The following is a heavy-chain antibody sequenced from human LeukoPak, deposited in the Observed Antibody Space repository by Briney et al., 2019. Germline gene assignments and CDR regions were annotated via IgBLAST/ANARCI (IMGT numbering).Heavy chain of an antibody. Sequence: PGGSLRLSCAASGFSFSSFAMSWVRQAPGKGLEWASSISASGGTTYYADSVKGRFTISRDNSKNTLYLQMNSLRAEDTAVYYCAKDGRGSHSSGSYFDYWGQGTLVTVSA. CDR2: ISASGGTT. V-gene: IGHV3-23*01. D-gene: IGHD6-19*01. CDR1: GFSFSSFA. CDR3: AKDGRGSHSSGSYFDY. J-gene: IGHJ4*02.